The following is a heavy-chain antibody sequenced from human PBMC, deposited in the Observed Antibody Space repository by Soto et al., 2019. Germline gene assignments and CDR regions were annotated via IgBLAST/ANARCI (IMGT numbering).Heavy chain of an antibody. D-gene: IGHD6-19*01. J-gene: IGHJ6*02. Sequence: QVQLVESGGGVVQPGRSLRLSCAASGFTFSSYGMHWVRQAPGKGLEWVDVIWYEGSNKYYADSVKGRFNISRENSKNTLNLQMNSRRAEDTAVYYYAREDIPVSDYYGMGVWGQGTTVTVSS. CDR3: AREDIPVSDYYGMGV. CDR2: IWYEGSNK. CDR1: GFTFSSYG. V-gene: IGHV3-33*01.